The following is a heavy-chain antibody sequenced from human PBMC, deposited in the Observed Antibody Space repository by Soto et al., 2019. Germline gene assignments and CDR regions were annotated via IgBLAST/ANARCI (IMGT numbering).Heavy chain of an antibody. V-gene: IGHV3-23*01. D-gene: IGHD4-17*01. Sequence: EVQLLESGGGLVQPGGSLRLSCAASGFTFSSYAMTWVRQAPGKGLEWVSAISGSGTNRYYADYVKGRFTNSRENSTNTLYLQMNSLRAEDTAVYYCAKDRVDYGDYRGLDYWGQGTLVNVSS. CDR2: ISGSGTNR. CDR3: AKDRVDYGDYRGLDY. J-gene: IGHJ4*02. CDR1: GFTFSSYA.